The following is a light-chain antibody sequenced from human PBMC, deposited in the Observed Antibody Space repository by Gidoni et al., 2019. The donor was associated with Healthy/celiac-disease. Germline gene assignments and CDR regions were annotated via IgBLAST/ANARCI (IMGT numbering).Light chain of an antibody. CDR1: QSVSSSY. V-gene: IGKV3-20*01. Sequence: EIVLTQSPGTLSLSPGERATLSCRASQSVSSSYLAWYQQKPGQAPRLIIYGASSRATGIPDRFSGSGSGTDFTLTISRLEPEDCAVYYCQQYGSSLTCGGGTKVEIK. CDR3: QQYGSSLT. CDR2: GAS. J-gene: IGKJ4*01.